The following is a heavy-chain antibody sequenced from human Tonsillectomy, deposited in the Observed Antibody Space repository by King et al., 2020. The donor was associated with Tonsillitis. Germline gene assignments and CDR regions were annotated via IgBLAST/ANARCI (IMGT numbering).Heavy chain of an antibody. D-gene: IGHD3-22*01. CDR1: GFTFSSYS. J-gene: IGHJ3*02. CDR3: ARPEGGYDSSNDVFDI. CDR2: ISSSSSTI. Sequence: VQLVESGGGLVQPGGSLRLSCAASGFTFSSYSMNWVRQAPGKGLEWVSYISSSSSTIYYADSVKGRFTISRGNAKKSLYLQMNSLRAEETVGYYCARPEGGYDSSNDVFDIWGQGTMVTVSS. V-gene: IGHV3-48*01.